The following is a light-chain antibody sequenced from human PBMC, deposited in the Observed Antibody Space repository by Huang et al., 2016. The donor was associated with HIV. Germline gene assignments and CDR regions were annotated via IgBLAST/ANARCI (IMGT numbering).Light chain of an antibody. CDR1: QSLFHRNGYNY. CDR3: MQALQTPYT. V-gene: IGKV2-28*01. Sequence: DIVMTQSPLSLPVTPGEPASTSCRSSQSLFHRNGYNYLDWYLQKPGQSPQLLIYLGSNRASGVPDRFSGSGSGTEFTLRISRAEAEDVGVYYCMQALQTPYTFGQGTKLEIK. J-gene: IGKJ2*01. CDR2: LGS.